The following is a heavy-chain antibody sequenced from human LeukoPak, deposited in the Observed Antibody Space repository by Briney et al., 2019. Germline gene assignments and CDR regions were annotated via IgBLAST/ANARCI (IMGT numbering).Heavy chain of an antibody. D-gene: IGHD3-10*01. CDR3: ARGPYRVTMVRGGPGAFDI. CDR2: INHSGST. J-gene: IGHJ3*02. V-gene: IGHV4-34*01. Sequence: SETLSLTCAVYGGSFSGYYWGWIRQPPGQGLEWIGEINHSGSTNYNPSLKSRVIISVDTSKNQFSLKLSSVTAADTAVYYCARGPYRVTMVRGGPGAFDIWGQGTMVTVSS. CDR1: GGSFSGYY.